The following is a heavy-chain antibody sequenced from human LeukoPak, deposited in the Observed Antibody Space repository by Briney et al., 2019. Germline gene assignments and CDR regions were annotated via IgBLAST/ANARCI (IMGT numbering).Heavy chain of an antibody. J-gene: IGHJ2*01. Sequence: GGSLRLSCAASGFTFSSYAMSWVRQAPGKGLEWVSAISGSGGSTYYADSVKGRFTISRDNSKNTLYLQMNSLRAEDTAVYYCAKISSIAVAGKPRSNWYFNLWGRGTLVTVSS. CDR2: ISGSGGST. CDR1: GFTFSSYA. V-gene: IGHV3-23*01. CDR3: AKISSIAVAGKPRSNWYFNL. D-gene: IGHD6-19*01.